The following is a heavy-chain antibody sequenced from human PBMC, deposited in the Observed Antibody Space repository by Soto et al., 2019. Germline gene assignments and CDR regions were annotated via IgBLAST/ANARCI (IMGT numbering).Heavy chain of an antibody. CDR2: IIPVLGTT. CDR1: GDTFSSYT. D-gene: IGHD2-21*02. V-gene: IGHV1-69*08. J-gene: IGHJ6*02. CDR3: ARRRYCGYDCYHKHYYGMDV. Sequence: QVQLVQSGAEVKKPGSSVKVSCRASGDTFSSYTVNWVRQAPGRGLEWLGRIIPVLGTTDYAQKFKGRVTIHADNATKIVYMELSSLRSEDRDVYYCARRRYCGYDCYHKHYYGMDVWGQGTTVTVAS.